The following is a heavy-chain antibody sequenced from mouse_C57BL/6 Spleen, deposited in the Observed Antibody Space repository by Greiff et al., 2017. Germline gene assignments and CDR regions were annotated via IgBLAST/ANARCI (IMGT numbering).Heavy chain of an antibody. CDR2: IYPGSGST. CDR3: ARPVYYDYDEYYFDY. CDR1: GYTFTSYW. V-gene: IGHV1-55*01. Sequence: VQLQQPGAELVKPGASVKMSCKASGYTFTSYWITWVKQRPGQGLEWIGDIYPGSGSTNYNEKFKSKATLTVDPSSSTAYMQLSSLPSEDSAVYYCARPVYYDYDEYYFDYWGQGATLTVSA. J-gene: IGHJ2*01. D-gene: IGHD2-4*01.